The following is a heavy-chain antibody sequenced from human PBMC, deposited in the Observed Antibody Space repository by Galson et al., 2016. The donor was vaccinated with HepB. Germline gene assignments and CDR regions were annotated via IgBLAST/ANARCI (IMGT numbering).Heavy chain of an antibody. CDR1: GFTFSNVW. CDR2: IRSKTAGGTT. V-gene: IGHV3-15*01. Sequence: SLRLSCAASGFTFSNVWMNWVRQAPGKGLEWVGRIRSKTAGGTTDYAAPAKGRFTVSRDDSKNTLLLQMSSLETDDTAVYYCATEVFGMPFNSDYWGQGTVVTVSS. J-gene: IGHJ4*02. D-gene: IGHD2-2*01. CDR3: ATEVFGMPFNSDY.